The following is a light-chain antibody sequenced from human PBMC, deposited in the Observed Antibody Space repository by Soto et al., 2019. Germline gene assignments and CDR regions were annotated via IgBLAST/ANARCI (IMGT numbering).Light chain of an antibody. CDR2: DVR. CDR1: GSDVGGYNF. CDR3: SSYTSISTYV. J-gene: IGLJ1*01. V-gene: IGLV2-14*01. Sequence: QSVLTQPASVSGSPGQSITISCTGTGSDVGGYNFVSWYQQHPGKAPKLMIYDVRNRPSGVSNRFSGSKSVNTASLTISGLQAEDEADYYCSSYTSISTYVFGTGTKLTVL.